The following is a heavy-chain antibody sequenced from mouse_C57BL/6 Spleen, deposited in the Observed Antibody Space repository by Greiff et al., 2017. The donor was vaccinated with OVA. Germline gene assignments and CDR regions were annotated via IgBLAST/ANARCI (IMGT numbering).Heavy chain of an antibody. J-gene: IGHJ2*01. D-gene: IGHD3-3*01. Sequence: VQLQQPGAELVRPGASVKLSCKASGYTFTNYYMHWVKQRPEQGLEWIGWIDPENGDTKYDQKFKGKATLTVDTSSTTAYMQLSSLTSADAAVYYCSTAGCFSVWDYWGQGTTLTVSA. V-gene: IGHV14-1*01. CDR3: STAGCFSVWDY. CDR1: GYTFTNYY. CDR2: IDPENGDT.